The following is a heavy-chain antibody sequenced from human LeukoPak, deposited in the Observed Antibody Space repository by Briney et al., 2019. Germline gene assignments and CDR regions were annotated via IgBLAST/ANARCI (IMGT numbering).Heavy chain of an antibody. CDR2: ISYDGSNK. J-gene: IGHJ4*02. Sequence: GGSLRLSCAASGFTFSSYAMHWVRQAPGKGLEWVAVISYDGSNKYYADSVKGRFTISRDNSKNTLYLQMNSLRAEDTAVHYCAREGVTAELLQNEYFDYWGQGTLVTVSS. CDR3: AREGVTAELLQNEYFDY. CDR1: GFTFSSYA. D-gene: IGHD1-26*01. V-gene: IGHV3-30-3*01.